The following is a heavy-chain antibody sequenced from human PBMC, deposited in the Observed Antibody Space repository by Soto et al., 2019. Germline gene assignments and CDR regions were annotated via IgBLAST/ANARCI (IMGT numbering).Heavy chain of an antibody. CDR2: ISSSSSSM. CDR1: GVTFSSYS. J-gene: IGHJ4*02. V-gene: IGHV3-48*02. CDR3: ARGTVTELDY. Sequence: GGSLRLSCTASGVTFSSYSMNWVRQAPGKGLEWVSYISSSSSSMYYADSVKGRFTISRDNAKNSVYLQMNSLRDEDTAVYYCARGTVTELDYWGQGTLVTVSS. D-gene: IGHD4-17*01.